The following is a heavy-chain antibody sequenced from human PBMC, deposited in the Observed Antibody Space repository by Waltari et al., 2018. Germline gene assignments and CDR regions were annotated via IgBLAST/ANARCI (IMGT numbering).Heavy chain of an antibody. D-gene: IGHD2-8*01. CDR3: ATAGYYRFDF. V-gene: IGHV3-74*01. Sequence: EVQLVESGGDLVQPGGSLRLSCVGSGFTFRSSWLHWVRQTPGEGLVWVARINSDGSTTDYADSVKGRFTISRDNAKNTLYLQINSLSVEDTAIYYCATAGYYRFDFWGQGTLVTVSS. CDR1: GFTFRSSW. J-gene: IGHJ4*02. CDR2: INSDGSTT.